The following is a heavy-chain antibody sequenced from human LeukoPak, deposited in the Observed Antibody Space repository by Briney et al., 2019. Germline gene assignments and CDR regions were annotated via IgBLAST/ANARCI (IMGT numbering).Heavy chain of an antibody. J-gene: IGHJ6*02. CDR1: GFTVSSSY. CDR2: IYRGGST. CDR3: ARTMVRGPSLYGMDV. Sequence: AGSLRLSCAASGFTVSSSYLSWVRQAPGKGLEWVSLIYRGGSTYYADSVNGRFTVSRHNSKNTMYLQMNSLRAEDTAVYYCARTMVRGPSLYGMDVWGQGTTVTVSS. D-gene: IGHD3-10*01. V-gene: IGHV3-53*04.